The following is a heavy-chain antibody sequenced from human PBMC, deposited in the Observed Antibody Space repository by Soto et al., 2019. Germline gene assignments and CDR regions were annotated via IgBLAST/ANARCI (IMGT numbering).Heavy chain of an antibody. D-gene: IGHD3-10*01. V-gene: IGHV3-15*01. CDR2: IKSKTDGGTT. CDR1: GFTFSNAW. J-gene: IGHJ3*02. CDR3: TTDHSLRKWFGDTGAFDI. Sequence: PGGSLRLSCAASGFTFSNAWMSWVRQAPGKGLEWVGRIKSKTDGGTTDYAAPVKGRFTISRDDSKNTLYLQMNSLKTEDTAVYYCTTDHSLRKWFGDTGAFDIWGQGTMVTVSS.